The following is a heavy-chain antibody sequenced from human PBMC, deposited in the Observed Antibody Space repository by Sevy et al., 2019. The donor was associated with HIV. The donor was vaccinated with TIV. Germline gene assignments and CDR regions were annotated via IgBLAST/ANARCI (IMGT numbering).Heavy chain of an antibody. CDR3: AAARTWSGYYRGGYYYYGMDV. D-gene: IGHD3-3*01. V-gene: IGHV1-58*01. Sequence: ASVKVSCKASGFTFTSSAVQWVRQARGQRLEWIGWIVVGSGNTSYAQKFQERVTITRDMSTSTAYMELSSLRSEDTAVYYCAAARTWSGYYRGGYYYYGMDVWGQGTTVTVSS. CDR1: GFTFTSSA. CDR2: IVVGSGNT. J-gene: IGHJ6*02.